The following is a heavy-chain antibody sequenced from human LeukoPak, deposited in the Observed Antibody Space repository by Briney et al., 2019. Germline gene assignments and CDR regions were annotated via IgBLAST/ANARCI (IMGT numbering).Heavy chain of an antibody. CDR2: ISAYNGNT. Sequence: ASVKVSCKASGYIFTSYGISWVRQAPGQGLEWMGWISAYNGNTNYAQKLQGRVTMTTDTSTSTAYMELRSLRSDDTAVYYCAKDVPDSWAPDYWGQGTLVTVSS. CDR1: GYIFTSYG. J-gene: IGHJ4*02. CDR3: AKDVPDSWAPDY. D-gene: IGHD1-14*01. V-gene: IGHV1-18*01.